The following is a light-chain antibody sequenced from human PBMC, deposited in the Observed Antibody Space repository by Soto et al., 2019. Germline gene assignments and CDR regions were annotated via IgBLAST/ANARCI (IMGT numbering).Light chain of an antibody. CDR2: EGS. CDR3: SSYTSSSTYV. CDR1: SSDVGSYNL. J-gene: IGLJ1*01. Sequence: QSALTQPASVSGSPGQSITISCTGTSSDVGSYNLVSWYQHHPGKAPKLIIYEGSKRPSGVSNRFSGSKSGNTASLTISGLQAEDEADYYCSSYTSSSTYVFGTGTKLTVL. V-gene: IGLV2-14*02.